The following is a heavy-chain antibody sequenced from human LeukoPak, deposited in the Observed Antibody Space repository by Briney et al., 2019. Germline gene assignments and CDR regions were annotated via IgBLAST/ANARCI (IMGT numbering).Heavy chain of an antibody. Sequence: ASVKVSCKASGYTFTGYYMHWVRQAPGQGLEWMGWINPNSGGTNYAQKFQGRVTVTRDTSISTAYMELSRLRSDDTAVYYCARDLRRYYDSSGYYLPDYWGQGTLVTVSS. CDR3: ARDLRRYYDSSGYYLPDY. CDR2: INPNSGGT. D-gene: IGHD3-22*01. V-gene: IGHV1-2*02. CDR1: GYTFTGYY. J-gene: IGHJ4*02.